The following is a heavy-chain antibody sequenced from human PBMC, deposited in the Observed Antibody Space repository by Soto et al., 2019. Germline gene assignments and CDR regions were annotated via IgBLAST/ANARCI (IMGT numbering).Heavy chain of an antibody. Sequence: QVQLQQWGAGLLKPSETLSLTCAVYGGSFSGYYWSWIRQPPGKGLEWIGEINHSGSTNYNPSLKSRVTISVDTSKNQFSLKLSSVTAADTAVYYCARGRWLIPEYWGQGTLVIVSS. V-gene: IGHV4-34*01. D-gene: IGHD6-19*01. CDR1: GGSFSGYY. CDR3: ARGRWLIPEY. J-gene: IGHJ4*02. CDR2: INHSGST.